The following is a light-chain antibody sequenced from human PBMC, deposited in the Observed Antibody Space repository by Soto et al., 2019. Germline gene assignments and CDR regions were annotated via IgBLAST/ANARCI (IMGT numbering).Light chain of an antibody. CDR1: QTISTY. Sequence: DIQMTQSPSSLSASVGDRVTITCRASQTISTYLNWYQQKPGKAPKLLIFAASSLQSGVPSRFSGSGSETGFSLIISSLQPEDSATYFCQQSFTIPLTFGGGTKVEIK. CDR2: AAS. J-gene: IGKJ4*01. V-gene: IGKV1-39*01. CDR3: QQSFTIPLT.